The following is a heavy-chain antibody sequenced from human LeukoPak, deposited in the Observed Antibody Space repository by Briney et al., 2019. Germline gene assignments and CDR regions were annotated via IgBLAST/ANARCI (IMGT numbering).Heavy chain of an antibody. CDR2: IKTKTDGGTT. CDR3: ARDRGDSSGYYYDAFDI. Sequence: GGSLRLSCAASGFTFSNAWMSWVRQAPGKGLEWIGRIKTKTDGGTTDYAAPVKGRFTILRDDLKNTLYLQMNSLRAEDTAVYYCARDRGDSSGYYYDAFDIWGQGTMVTVSS. D-gene: IGHD3-22*01. J-gene: IGHJ3*02. V-gene: IGHV3-15*01. CDR1: GFTFSNAW.